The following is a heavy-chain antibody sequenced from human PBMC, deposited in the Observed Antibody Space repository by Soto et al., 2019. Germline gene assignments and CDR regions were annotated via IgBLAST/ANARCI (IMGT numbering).Heavy chain of an antibody. D-gene: IGHD3-10*01. CDR1: GFTFSSYS. Sequence: GGSLRLSCAASGFTFSSYSMNWVRQAPGKGLEWVSYISSSSSTIYYADSVKGRFTISRDNAKNSLYLQMNSLRAEDTAVYYCARDPGGSDYYYYYVMDVWGQGTTVTVSS. CDR3: ARDPGGSDYYYYYVMDV. J-gene: IGHJ6*02. CDR2: ISSSSSTI. V-gene: IGHV3-48*04.